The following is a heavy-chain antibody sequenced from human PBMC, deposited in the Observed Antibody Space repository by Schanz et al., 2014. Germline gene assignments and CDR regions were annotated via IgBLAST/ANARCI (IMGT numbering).Heavy chain of an antibody. Sequence: VQLVESGGGLVRPGRSLRLSCAASGFTFSSYGMHWVRQAPGKGLEWVAVIWYDGNNKYYADSVKGRFTTSRDNAKNSLFLHMNSLRAEDTAVYYCARGRLSSYDILTGYYTYDYWGQGTLVTVSS. CDR1: GFTFSSYG. D-gene: IGHD3-9*01. V-gene: IGHV3-33*01. CDR2: IWYDGNNK. CDR3: ARGRLSSYDILTGYYTYDY. J-gene: IGHJ4*02.